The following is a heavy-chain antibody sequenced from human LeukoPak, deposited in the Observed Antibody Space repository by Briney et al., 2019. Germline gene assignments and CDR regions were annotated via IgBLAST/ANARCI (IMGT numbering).Heavy chain of an antibody. CDR1: GFTFSNYG. CDR2: ISSSGGST. CDR3: AKDKAKYYGSGLGFDY. Sequence: GGSLRLSCAASGFTFSNYGMSWVRQAPGKGLEWVSGISSSGGSTYYADSVKGRFTISRDNSKNTLFLQMNSLRAEDTAVYYCAKDKAKYYGSGLGFDYWGQGTLVTVSS. D-gene: IGHD3-10*01. V-gene: IGHV3-23*01. J-gene: IGHJ4*02.